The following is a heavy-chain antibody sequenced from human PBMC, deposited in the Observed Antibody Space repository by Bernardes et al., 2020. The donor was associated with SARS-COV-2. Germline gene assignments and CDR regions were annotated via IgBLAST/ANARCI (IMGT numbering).Heavy chain of an antibody. CDR3: ARRYDGYDYFDY. V-gene: IGHV6-1*01. Sequence: SQTLSLTCAISGDSVSSNRAAWYWIRQSPSRGLEWLGRTYYRSKWYSDSPVSVKSRVTITPDTSKNQFSVQLSSVTPEDTAVYYCARRYDGYDYFDYWGQGALVTVSS. CDR1: GDSVSSNRAA. CDR2: TYYRSKWYS. J-gene: IGHJ4*02. D-gene: IGHD5-12*01.